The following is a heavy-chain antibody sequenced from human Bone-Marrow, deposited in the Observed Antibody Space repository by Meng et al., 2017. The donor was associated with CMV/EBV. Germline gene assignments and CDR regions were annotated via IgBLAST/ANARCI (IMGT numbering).Heavy chain of an antibody. J-gene: IGHJ6*02. Sequence: GGSLRLSCAASGFTVSSNYMSWVRQAPGKGLEWVSVIYSGGSTYYADSVKGRFTISRDNSKNTLYLQMNSLRAEDTAVYYCAGKTDQLLYYYYGMDVWGQGTTVTGSS. CDR1: GFTVSSNY. CDR3: AGKTDQLLYYYYGMDV. D-gene: IGHD2-2*01. CDR2: IYSGGST. V-gene: IGHV3-53*01.